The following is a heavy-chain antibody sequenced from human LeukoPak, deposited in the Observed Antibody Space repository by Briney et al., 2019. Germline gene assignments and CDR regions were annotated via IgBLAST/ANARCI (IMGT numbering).Heavy chain of an antibody. CDR1: GVTFSSYG. CDR3: AKTGQWLVEGYFDY. D-gene: IGHD6-19*01. Sequence: GGSLRLSCAASGVTFSSYGMHWVRQAPGKGLEWVAVISYDGSNKYYADSVKGRFTISRDNSKNTLYLQMNSLRAEDTAVYYCAKTGQWLVEGYFDYWGQGTLVTVSS. CDR2: ISYDGSNK. V-gene: IGHV3-30*18. J-gene: IGHJ4*02.